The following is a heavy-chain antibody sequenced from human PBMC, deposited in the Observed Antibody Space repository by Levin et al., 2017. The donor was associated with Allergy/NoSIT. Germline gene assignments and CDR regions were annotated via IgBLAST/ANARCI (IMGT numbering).Heavy chain of an antibody. Sequence: GESLKISCAASGFTFSSYNMNWVRQAPGKGLEWVSHISSRGNIMYFADSVKGRFTISRDNGKTSLYLQMNSLRDEDTAVYYCSREYSSSSGRAFDIWGQGTMVTVSS. CDR2: ISSRGNIM. V-gene: IGHV3-48*02. D-gene: IGHD6-6*01. CDR1: GFTFSSYN. J-gene: IGHJ3*02. CDR3: SREYSSSSGRAFDI.